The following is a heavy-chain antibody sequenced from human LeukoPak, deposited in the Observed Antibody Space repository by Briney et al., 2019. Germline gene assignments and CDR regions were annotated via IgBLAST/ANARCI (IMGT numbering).Heavy chain of an antibody. J-gene: IGHJ4*02. CDR3: VSFYETY. CDR2: INSDGSWT. Sequence: GGSLRLSCAASGNYWMHWVRQAPGKGLVGVSHINSDGSWTSYADSVKGRSTISKDNAKNTVYLQMNSLRAEDTAVYYCVSFYETYWGRGTLVTVSS. CDR1: GNYW. D-gene: IGHD2/OR15-2a*01. V-gene: IGHV3-74*01.